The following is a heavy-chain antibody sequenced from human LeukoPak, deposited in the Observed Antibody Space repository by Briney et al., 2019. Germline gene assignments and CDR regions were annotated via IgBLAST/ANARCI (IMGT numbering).Heavy chain of an antibody. CDR1: GYSFTSYG. CDR2: ISAYNGHP. D-gene: IGHD3-10*01. J-gene: IGHJ4*02. CDR3: WTSHPLMVRGIMGALDY. V-gene: IGHV1-18*01. Sequence: GASVKVSCKPSGYSFTSYGISWVQQAPGQGLEWMGWISAYNGHPDYAQKLQGTVTMTTDTSTRTAYMDLRSLSSHDPAVYYFWTSHPLMVRGIMGALDYWGEGALVTVSS.